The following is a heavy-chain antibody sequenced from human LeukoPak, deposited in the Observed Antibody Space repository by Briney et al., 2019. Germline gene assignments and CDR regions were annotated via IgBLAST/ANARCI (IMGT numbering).Heavy chain of an antibody. D-gene: IGHD3-22*01. CDR1: GYSFTSYW. Sequence: GESLKISCKGSGYSFTSYWIGWVRQLPGKGREWMGIIYPGDSDTRYSPSFQGQGTISADKSISTAYLKWSSMKASDTAMYYCARQSKSTGYYYDSSGYIEYFQPWGQGTLVTVSS. J-gene: IGHJ1*01. V-gene: IGHV5-51*01. CDR3: ARQSKSTGYYYDSSGYIEYFQP. CDR2: IYPGDSDT.